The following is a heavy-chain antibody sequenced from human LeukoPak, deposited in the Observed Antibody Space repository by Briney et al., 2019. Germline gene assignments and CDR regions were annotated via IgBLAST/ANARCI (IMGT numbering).Heavy chain of an antibody. Sequence: SETLSLTCTVSGGSISSSSYYWGWIRQPPGKGLEWIGSIYYSGSTYYNPSLKSRVTISVDTSKNQFSLKLSSVTAADTAVYYCARILSYGMDVWGQGTTVTVSS. CDR3: ARILSYGMDV. J-gene: IGHJ6*02. CDR1: GGSISSSSYY. V-gene: IGHV4-39*07. D-gene: IGHD2-15*01. CDR2: IYYSGST.